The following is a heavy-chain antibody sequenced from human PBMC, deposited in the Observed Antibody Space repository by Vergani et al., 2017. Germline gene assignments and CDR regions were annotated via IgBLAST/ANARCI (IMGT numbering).Heavy chain of an antibody. Sequence: QVQLQESGPGLVKPSETLSLTCTVSGGSISSYYWSWIRQPPGKGLEWIGYIYYSGSTNYNPSLKSRVTISVDTAKNQFSLKLGSVTAADTAVYYCARLSGSYYADYWGQGTLVTVSS. CDR3: ARLSGSYYADY. D-gene: IGHD1-26*01. J-gene: IGHJ4*02. CDR1: GGSISSYY. CDR2: IYYSGST. V-gene: IGHV4-59*08.